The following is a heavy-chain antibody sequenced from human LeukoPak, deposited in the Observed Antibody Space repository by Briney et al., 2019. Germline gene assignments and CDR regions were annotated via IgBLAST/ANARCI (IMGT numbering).Heavy chain of an antibody. J-gene: IGHJ3*02. Sequence: ASVKVSCKASGGTFSSYAISWVRQAPGQGLEWMGGIIPIFGTANYAQKFQGRVTITADESTSTAYMELSSLRSEDTAVYYCAREVVIATMGAFDIWGQGTMVTVSP. V-gene: IGHV1-69*13. CDR3: AREVVIATMGAFDI. CDR2: IIPIFGTA. CDR1: GGTFSSYA. D-gene: IGHD2-21*01.